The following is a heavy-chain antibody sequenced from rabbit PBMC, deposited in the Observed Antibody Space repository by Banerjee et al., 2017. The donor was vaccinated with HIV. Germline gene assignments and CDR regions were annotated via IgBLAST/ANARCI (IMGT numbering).Heavy chain of an antibody. CDR1: GFDIRSYH. J-gene: IGHJ4*01. V-gene: IGHV1S7*01. CDR2: IYAGNTST. D-gene: IGHD1-1*01. CDR3: ARDLGGNGYHDFDL. Sequence: QLKETGGGLVQPGGSLTLTCTASGFDIRSYHMCWVRQAPGKGLEWVGVIYAGNTSTDYATWVNGRFTISSDNAQNTVDLQMSSLTAANTATYFCARDLGGNGYHDFDLWGPGTLVTVS.